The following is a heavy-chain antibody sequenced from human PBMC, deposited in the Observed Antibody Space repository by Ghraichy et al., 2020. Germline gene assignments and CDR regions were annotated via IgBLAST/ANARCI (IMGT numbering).Heavy chain of an antibody. CDR2: LYTDGTT. V-gene: IGHV3-53*01. CDR1: QFFVGDNY. J-gene: IGHJ4*02. CDR3: AGKQKGLDD. Sequence: GGSLRLSCAASQFFVGDNYMTWVRQAAGKGLEWVSHLYTDGTTAYADSVRGRFTISRDNSKNTLFLHMNSLRVEDTALYYCAGKQKGLDDWGQGILVTVSS.